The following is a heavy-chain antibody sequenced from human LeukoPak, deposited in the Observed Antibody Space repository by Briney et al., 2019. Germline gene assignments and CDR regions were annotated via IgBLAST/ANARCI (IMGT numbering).Heavy chain of an antibody. V-gene: IGHV3-30*18. J-gene: IGHJ6*02. D-gene: IGHD2-15*01. CDR1: GFTFTRYG. CDR2: ISDDGSNK. Sequence: GGSLRLSCAVSGFTFTRYGMHWVRQAPGKGLEWVAVISDDGSNKSYADSVKGRFTISRDNSKNMLYLEMNSLRLEDTAVYYCVKDLGAEDYYGMDVWGQGTTVTVSS. CDR3: VKDLGAEDYYGMDV.